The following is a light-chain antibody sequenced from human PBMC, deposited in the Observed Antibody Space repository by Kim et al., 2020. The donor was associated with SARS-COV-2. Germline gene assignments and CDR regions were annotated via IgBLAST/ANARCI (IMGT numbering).Light chain of an antibody. V-gene: IGKV6-21*01. Sequence: SLTPGEKVSIPCRASQSVGTALHWYQHKTDQSPKVLIKYASQSFSGVPSRFTASGSGTDFTLTINGLEAEDAATYYCHQTLTFPYTFGQGTKLEI. J-gene: IGKJ2*01. CDR1: QSVGTA. CDR2: YAS. CDR3: HQTLTFPYT.